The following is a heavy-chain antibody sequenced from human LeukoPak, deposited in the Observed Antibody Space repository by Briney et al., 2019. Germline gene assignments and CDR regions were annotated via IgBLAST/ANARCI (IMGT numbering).Heavy chain of an antibody. CDR3: ARDSVAGSNYFDY. CDR1: GYTFTGYY. D-gene: IGHD6-19*01. Sequence: GASVKVSCKASGYTFTGYYMHWVRQAPGQGLEWMGWINPNSGGTNYAQKLQGRVTMTTDTSTSTAYMELRSLRSDDTAVYYCARDSVAGSNYFDYWGQGTLVTVSS. V-gene: IGHV1-2*02. J-gene: IGHJ4*02. CDR2: INPNSGGT.